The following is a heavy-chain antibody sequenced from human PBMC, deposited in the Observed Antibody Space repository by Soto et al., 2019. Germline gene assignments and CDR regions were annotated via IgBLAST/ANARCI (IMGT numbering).Heavy chain of an antibody. CDR2: ISHDGSNK. Sequence: QVNLVESGGGVVQPGRSLRLSCAASGFTFSDYGMHWVRQAPGKGLEWVAAISHDGSNKFYGDSVKGRFTISRDNSKNTLLRQTDSLRDEDTAVYFCAKEARSRAVTATRVYGMDVCGQGTTVAVSS. CDR1: GFTFSDYG. J-gene: IGHJ6*02. CDR3: AKEARSRAVTATRVYGMDV. D-gene: IGHD4-17*01. V-gene: IGHV3-30*18.